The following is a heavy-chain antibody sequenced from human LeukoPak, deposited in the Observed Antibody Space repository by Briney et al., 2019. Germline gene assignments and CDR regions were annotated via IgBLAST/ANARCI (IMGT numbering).Heavy chain of an antibody. CDR2: ISGSGGST. Sequence: AGGSLRLSCAASGFTFSSYAMSWVRQAPGKGLEWVSAISGSGGSTYYADSVKGRFTISRDNSKDTLYLQMNSLRAEDTAVYYCAREMATTGGVDYWGQGTLVTVSS. J-gene: IGHJ4*02. D-gene: IGHD5-24*01. V-gene: IGHV3-23*01. CDR3: AREMATTGGVDY. CDR1: GFTFSSYA.